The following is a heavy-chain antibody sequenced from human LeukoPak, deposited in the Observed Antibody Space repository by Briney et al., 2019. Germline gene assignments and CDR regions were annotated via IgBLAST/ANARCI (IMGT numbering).Heavy chain of an antibody. CDR1: GFTFSSYA. CDR2: ISGSGGST. CDR3: AKADYDFWSGYFDY. J-gene: IGHJ4*02. D-gene: IGHD3-3*01. Sequence: GRSLRLSCAASGFTFSSYAMSWVRQAPGKGLEWVSAISGSGGSTYYADSVKGRFTISRDNSKNTLYLQMNSLRAEDTAVYYCAKADYDFWSGYFDYWGQGTLVTVPS. V-gene: IGHV3-23*01.